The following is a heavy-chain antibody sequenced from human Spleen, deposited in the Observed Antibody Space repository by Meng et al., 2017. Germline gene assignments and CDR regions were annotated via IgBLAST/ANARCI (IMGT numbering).Heavy chain of an antibody. CDR1: DDSISSYY. J-gene: IGHJ5*01. D-gene: IGHD3-10*01. Sequence: SETLSLTCTVSDDSISSYYWNWIRQPPGKGLEWIGFIYHNGDTNYNPSLKSRVTISVDTSKNQFSLKLSSPTAADTAVYYCARGDYYASGSYKYNWFDSWGQGTLVTVSS. CDR3: ARGDYYASGSYKYNWFDS. V-gene: IGHV4-59*12. CDR2: IYHNGDT.